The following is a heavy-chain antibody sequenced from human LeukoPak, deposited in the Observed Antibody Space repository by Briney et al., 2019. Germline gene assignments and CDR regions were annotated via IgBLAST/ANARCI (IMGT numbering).Heavy chain of an antibody. J-gene: IGHJ4*02. CDR2: ISGDGGST. D-gene: IGHD5-18*01. Sequence: GGSLRLSCAASGFTFDDYAMHWVRQAPGKGLEWVSLISGDGGSTYYADSVKGRFTISRDNSKNSLYLQMNSLRTEDTALYYCAKDPGYSYGLPPHYWGQGTLVTVSS. CDR3: AKDPGYSYGLPPHY. V-gene: IGHV3-43*02. CDR1: GFTFDDYA.